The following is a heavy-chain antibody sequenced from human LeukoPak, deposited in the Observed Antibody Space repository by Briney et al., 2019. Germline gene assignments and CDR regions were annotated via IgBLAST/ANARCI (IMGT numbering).Heavy chain of an antibody. J-gene: IGHJ5*02. V-gene: IGHV1-46*01. CDR2: INPSGGST. D-gene: IGHD2-15*01. CDR3: ARGYCSGGSCYFYWFDP. Sequence: ASVKVFCKASGYTFTSYYMYWVRQAPGQGLEWMGIINPSGGSTNYAQKFQGRVTMTRNTSISTAYMELSSLRSEDTAVYYCARGYCSGGSCYFYWFDPWGQGTLVTVSS. CDR1: GYTFTSYY.